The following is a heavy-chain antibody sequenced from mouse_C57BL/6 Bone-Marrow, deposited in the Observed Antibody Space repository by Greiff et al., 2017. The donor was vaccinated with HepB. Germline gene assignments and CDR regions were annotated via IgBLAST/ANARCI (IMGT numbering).Heavy chain of an antibody. CDR1: GFSFNTYA. CDR3: VTTVVATDYAMDY. CDR2: IRSKSNNYAT. V-gene: IGHV10-1*01. Sequence: EVMLVESGGGLVQPKGSLKLSCAASGFSFNTYAMNWVRQAPGKGLEWVARIRSKSNNYATYYADSVKDRFTISRDDSESMLYLQMNNLKTEDTAMYYCVTTVVATDYAMDYWGQGTSVTVSS. D-gene: IGHD1-1*01. J-gene: IGHJ4*01.